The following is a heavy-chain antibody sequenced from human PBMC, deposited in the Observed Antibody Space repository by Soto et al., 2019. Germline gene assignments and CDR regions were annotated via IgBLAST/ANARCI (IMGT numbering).Heavy chain of an antibody. J-gene: IGHJ4*02. D-gene: IGHD5-12*01. V-gene: IGHV4-31*03. CDR2: IYYSGST. CDR1: GGSISSGGYY. Sequence: QVQLQESGPGLVKPSQTLSLTCTVSGGSISSGGYYWSWIRQHPGKGLEWIGYIYYSGSTYYNPTLKSRVTISVDTSKNQFSRKLSSVTVADTAVYYCARARDGYNGFVDYWGQGTLVTVSS. CDR3: ARARDGYNGFVDY.